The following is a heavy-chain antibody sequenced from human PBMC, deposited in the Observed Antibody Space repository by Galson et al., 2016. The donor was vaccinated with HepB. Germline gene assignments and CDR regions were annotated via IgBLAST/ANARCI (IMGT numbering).Heavy chain of an antibody. Sequence: SLRLSCAASGFTFSSYGMHWVRQAPGKGLEWVALISYEGSNKKYAESVKGRFTVSRDNSKNTLYLQMNSLRAEETAVYSCAKDPQKYYYGSGTYYDYVGQGTQVTVSS. V-gene: IGHV3-30*18. J-gene: IGHJ4*02. CDR1: GFTFSSYG. CDR3: AKDPQKYYYGSGTYYDY. D-gene: IGHD3-10*01. CDR2: ISYEGSNK.